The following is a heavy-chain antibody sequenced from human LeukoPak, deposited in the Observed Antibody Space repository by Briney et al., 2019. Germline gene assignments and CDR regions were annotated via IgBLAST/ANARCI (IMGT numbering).Heavy chain of an antibody. D-gene: IGHD4-23*01. J-gene: IGHJ5*02. V-gene: IGHV4-30-4*01. Sequence: SETLSLTCTVSGGSISSGDYYWSWIRQPPGKGLEWIGYIYYSGSTYYNPSLKSRVTISVDTSKNQFSLKLSSVTAADTAVYYCARGITVATGNWFDPWGQGTQVTVSS. CDR2: IYYSGST. CDR1: GGSISSGDYY. CDR3: ARGITVATGNWFDP.